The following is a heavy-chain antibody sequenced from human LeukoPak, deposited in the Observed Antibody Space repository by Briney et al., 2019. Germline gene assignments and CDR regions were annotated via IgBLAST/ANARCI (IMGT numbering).Heavy chain of an antibody. CDR2: IYYSGST. CDR3: ARRGRKIYGMDV. D-gene: IGHD3-10*01. CDR1: GGSISSYY. Sequence: SETLSLTCTVSGGSISSYYWSWIRQPPGKVLEWIGYIYYSGSTNYNPSLKSRVTISVDTSKNQFSLKLSSVTAADTAVYYCARRGRKIYGMDVWGQGTTVTVSS. J-gene: IGHJ6*02. V-gene: IGHV4-59*01.